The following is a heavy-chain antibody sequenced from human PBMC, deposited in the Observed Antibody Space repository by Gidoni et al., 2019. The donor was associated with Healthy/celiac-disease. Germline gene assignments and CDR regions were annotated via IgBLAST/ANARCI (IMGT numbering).Heavy chain of an antibody. D-gene: IGHD3-3*01. CDR3: ARSRSEWLLYPGSWYFDL. J-gene: IGHJ2*01. CDR1: GFTFSRYD. Sequence: EVQLVESGGGLVQPGGSLRLSCAASGFTFSRYDMHWVRQATGKGLEWVSAIGTAGDTYYPGSVKGRFTISRENAKNSLYLQMNSLRAGDTAVYYCARSRSEWLLYPGSWYFDLWGRGTLVTVSS. CDR2: IGTAGDT. V-gene: IGHV3-13*01.